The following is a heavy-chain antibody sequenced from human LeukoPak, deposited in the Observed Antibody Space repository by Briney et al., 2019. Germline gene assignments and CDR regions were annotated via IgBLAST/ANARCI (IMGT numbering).Heavy chain of an antibody. Sequence: SETLSLTCTVSGGSISSGSYYWSWIRQPAGKGLEWIGRIYTSGSTNYNPSLKSRVTISVDTYKNQFSLKLSSVTAADTAVYYCARVRRMIVDHWGQGTLVTVSS. V-gene: IGHV4-61*02. D-gene: IGHD3-22*01. CDR1: GGSISSGSYY. CDR3: ARVRRMIVDH. CDR2: IYTSGST. J-gene: IGHJ4*02.